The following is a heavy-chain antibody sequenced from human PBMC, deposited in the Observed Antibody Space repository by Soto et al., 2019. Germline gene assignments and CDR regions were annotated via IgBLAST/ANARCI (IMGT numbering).Heavy chain of an antibody. CDR3: ARDLRTMVRGVISSYYYGMDV. D-gene: IGHD3-10*01. V-gene: IGHV1-69*13. J-gene: IGHJ6*02. CDR1: GGTFSSYA. CDR2: IIPIFGTA. Sequence: ASVKVSCKASGGTFSSYAISWVRQAPGQGLEWMGGIIPIFGTANYAQKFQGRVTITADESTSTAYMELSSLRSEDTAVYYCARDLRTMVRGVISSYYYGMDVWGQGTTVTVSS.